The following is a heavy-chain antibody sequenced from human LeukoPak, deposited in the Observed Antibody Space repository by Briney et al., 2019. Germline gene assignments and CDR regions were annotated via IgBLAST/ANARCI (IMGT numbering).Heavy chain of an antibody. J-gene: IGHJ4*02. CDR3: ARDGLATNPFVY. CDR1: GGSISSGGYY. D-gene: IGHD1-26*01. Sequence: SQTLSLTCTVSGGSISSGGYYWSWIRQHPGKGLEWIGYIYYSGSTYYNPSLKSRVIISVDTSKNQFSLKLSSVTAADTAVYYCARDGLATNPFVYWGQGTLVTVSS. CDR2: IYYSGST. V-gene: IGHV4-31*03.